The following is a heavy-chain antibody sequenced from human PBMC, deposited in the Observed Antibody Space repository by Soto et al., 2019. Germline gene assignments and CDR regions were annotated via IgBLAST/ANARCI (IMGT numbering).Heavy chain of an antibody. CDR1: GYTFTGYY. V-gene: IGHV1-2*02. D-gene: IGHD6-19*01. Sequence: QVQLVQSGAEVKKPGASVKVSCKASGYTFTGYYMHWVRQAPGQGLEWMGWINPNSGGTIYEQKFQGRVTMTRDTSISTAYMELSRLRSDDTAVYYCARDTKAVAGFDYWSQGTLVTVAS. CDR2: INPNSGGT. J-gene: IGHJ4*02. CDR3: ARDTKAVAGFDY.